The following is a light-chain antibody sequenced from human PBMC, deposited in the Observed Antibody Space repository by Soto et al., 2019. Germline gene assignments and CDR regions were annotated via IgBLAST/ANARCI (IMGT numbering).Light chain of an antibody. CDR2: DAS. CDR1: QSVSSY. J-gene: IGKJ4*01. Sequence: EIVLTQSPATLSLSPGERATLSCRASQSVSSYLAWYQQKPGQAPRLLIYDASNRATGIPARFSGSGSGTDFTLTISSLEPEDFAVYYCQQRSNWPPVTCGGGTKV. V-gene: IGKV3-11*01. CDR3: QQRSNWPPVT.